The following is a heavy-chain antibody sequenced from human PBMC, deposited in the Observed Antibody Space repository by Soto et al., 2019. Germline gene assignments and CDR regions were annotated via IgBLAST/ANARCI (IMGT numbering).Heavy chain of an antibody. D-gene: IGHD1-1*01. CDR1: GFTFTSYT. J-gene: IGHJ3*02. Sequence: EAQLVESGGGLVQPGGSLRLSCAASGFTFTSYTMNWVRQAPGKGLEWISYIAFSSTTTYYADSVKGRFTISRDNAKNSLYLQMNRLRDDDTAVYYCVRDTMGAFDIWGQGTMVTVSS. V-gene: IGHV3-48*02. CDR2: IAFSSTTT. CDR3: VRDTMGAFDI.